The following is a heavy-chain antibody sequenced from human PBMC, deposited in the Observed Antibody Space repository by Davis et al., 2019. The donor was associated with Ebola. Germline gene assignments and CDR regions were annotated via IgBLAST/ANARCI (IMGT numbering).Heavy chain of an antibody. CDR3: TRDLKQPPPSYYYGMDV. CDR2: IRSKAYGGKT. D-gene: IGHD6-13*01. CDR1: GFTFGDYA. V-gene: IGHV3-49*04. Sequence: GESLKISCSAYGFTFGDYAMSWVRQAPGKGLEWVGFIRSKAYGGKTQYAASVKGRFTISRDDSKSIAFLQMNSLKTDDTAVYYCTRDLKQPPPSYYYGMDVWGQGTTVTVSS. J-gene: IGHJ6*02.